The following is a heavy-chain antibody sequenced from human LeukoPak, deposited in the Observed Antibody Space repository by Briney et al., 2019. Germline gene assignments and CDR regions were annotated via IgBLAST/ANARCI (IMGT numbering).Heavy chain of an antibody. V-gene: IGHV1-2*02. CDR3: ARVPVWGYGMDV. CDR2: INPNSGDT. D-gene: IGHD2-8*01. Sequence: GASVKVSCKASGYTFTGYYIHWVRQAPGQGLEWMGWINPNSGDTHYAQKFQGRVTMTRDTSISTAYMELSRLRSDDTAVYYCARVPVWGYGMDVWGQGTTVTVSS. J-gene: IGHJ6*02. CDR1: GYTFTGYY.